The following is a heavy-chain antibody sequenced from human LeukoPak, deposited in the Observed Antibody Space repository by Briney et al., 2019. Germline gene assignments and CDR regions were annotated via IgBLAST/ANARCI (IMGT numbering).Heavy chain of an antibody. CDR1: GGSFSGYY. Sequence: SETLSLTCAVYGGSFSGYYWSWIRQPPEKGLEWIGEINHSGSTNYNPSLKSRVTISVDTSKSQFSLKLSSVTAADTAVYYSARGSYYDSSGYYSDWGQGTLVTVSS. J-gene: IGHJ4*02. CDR3: ARGSYYDSSGYYSD. D-gene: IGHD3-22*01. CDR2: INHSGST. V-gene: IGHV4-34*01.